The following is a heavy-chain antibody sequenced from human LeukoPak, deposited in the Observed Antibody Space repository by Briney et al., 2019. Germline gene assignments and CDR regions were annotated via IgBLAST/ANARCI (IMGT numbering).Heavy chain of an antibody. Sequence: PGGSLRLSCAASGFTFDDYGMSWVRQAPGKGLEWVSGINWNGGSTGYADSVKGRFTISRDNAKNSLYLQMNSLRAEDTALYYCARSSTQPRPVVVAATYAGFHYSGQGTLVTVS. CDR2: INWNGGST. CDR3: ARSSTQPRPVVVAATYAGFHY. D-gene: IGHD2-15*01. J-gene: IGHJ4*02. V-gene: IGHV3-20*04. CDR1: GFTFDDYG.